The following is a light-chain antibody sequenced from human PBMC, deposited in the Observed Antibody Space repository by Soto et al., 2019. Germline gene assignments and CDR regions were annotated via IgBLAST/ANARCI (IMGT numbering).Light chain of an antibody. CDR1: SSDVGGYTY. J-gene: IGLJ1*01. Sequence: QSVLTQPASVSGSPRQWITISCTGASSDVGGYTYVSWYQQHPGKAPKLIIYEVNNRPSGVSHRFSGSKSGNTASLTISGLQAEDEADYYCSSYTSSSTLYVFGTGTKVTVL. CDR3: SSYTSSSTLYV. CDR2: EVN. V-gene: IGLV2-14*01.